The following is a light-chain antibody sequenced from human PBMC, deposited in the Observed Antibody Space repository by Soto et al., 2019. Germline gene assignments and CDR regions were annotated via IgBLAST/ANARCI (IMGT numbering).Light chain of an antibody. CDR3: RQVNTLPLT. V-gene: IGKV1-12*01. J-gene: IGKJ4*02. Sequence: DIQMTQSPSSVSASVGDRVSITCRASQGISSWLDWYQQKPGRAPKLLIYHGSSLQSGVPSQFSGTGSGTDFTITISNLQTEDVASDYIRQVNTLPLTFGRWTKEENK. CDR1: QGISSW. CDR2: HGS.